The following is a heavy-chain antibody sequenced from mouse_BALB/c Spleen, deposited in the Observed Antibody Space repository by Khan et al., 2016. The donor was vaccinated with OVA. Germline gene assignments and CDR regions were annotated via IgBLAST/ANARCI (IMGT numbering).Heavy chain of an antibody. Sequence: QIQLVQSGTELAKPGASVKMSCKASGYTFISYWMHWVKQRPGQGLEWIGYINPSTGYTEYNQRFKDKATLTTDKSSNTAYRQLSSLTSEDSAVXYCTRRGLYGIFVYWGQGTRVTVSA. CDR3: TRRGLYGIFVY. V-gene: IGHV1-7*01. D-gene: IGHD2-1*01. CDR1: GYTFISYW. J-gene: IGHJ3*01. CDR2: INPSTGYT.